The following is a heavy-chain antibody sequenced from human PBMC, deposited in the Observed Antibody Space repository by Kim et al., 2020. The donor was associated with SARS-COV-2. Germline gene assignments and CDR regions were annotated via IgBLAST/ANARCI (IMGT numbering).Heavy chain of an antibody. D-gene: IGHD1-26*01. Sequence: SETLSLTCAVYGGSFSGYYWSWIRQPPGKGLEWIGEINHSGSTNYNPSLKSRVTISVDTSKNQFSLKLSSVTAADTAVYYCARGRVGSNYFDYWGQGTLVTVSS. CDR3: ARGRVGSNYFDY. V-gene: IGHV4-34*01. CDR1: GGSFSGYY. CDR2: INHSGST. J-gene: IGHJ4*02.